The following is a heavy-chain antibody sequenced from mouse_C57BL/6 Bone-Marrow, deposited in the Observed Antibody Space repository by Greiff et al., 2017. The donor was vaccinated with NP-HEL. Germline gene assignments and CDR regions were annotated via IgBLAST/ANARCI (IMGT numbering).Heavy chain of an antibody. J-gene: IGHJ3*01. CDR2: ISYDGSN. D-gene: IGHD1-2*01. CDR3: ARQNYGPSGAY. Sequence: EVQLVESGPGLVKPSQSLSLTCSVTGYSITSGYYWNWIRQFPGNKLEWMGYISYDGSNNYNPSLKNRISITRDTSKNQFFLKLNSVTTEDTATYYCARQNYGPSGAYWGQGTLVTVSA. CDR1: GYSITSGYY. V-gene: IGHV3-6*01.